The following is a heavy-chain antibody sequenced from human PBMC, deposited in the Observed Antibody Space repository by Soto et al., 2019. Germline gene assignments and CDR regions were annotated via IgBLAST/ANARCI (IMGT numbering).Heavy chain of an antibody. Sequence: PSETLSLTCAVYGGSFRDYSWTWIRQPPGKGLEWIGEINHTGSTNYNPSLKGRVTISVDTSKNQFSLKVSSVTAADTAVYYCARRRVMTLWFDPWGQGTLVTVS. D-gene: IGHD2-21*02. CDR2: INHTGST. J-gene: IGHJ5*02. CDR3: ARRRVMTLWFDP. V-gene: IGHV4-34*01. CDR1: GGSFRDYS.